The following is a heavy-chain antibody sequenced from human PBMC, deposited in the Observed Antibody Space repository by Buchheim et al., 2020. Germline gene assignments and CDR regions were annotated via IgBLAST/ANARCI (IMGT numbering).Heavy chain of an antibody. CDR1: GFTFRSYG. J-gene: IGHJ4*02. Sequence: QVQLVESGGGVVQPGRSLRLSCAASAASGFTFRSYGMHWVRQAPGKGLEWVAVIWADGSNYYYADSVKGRFTISRDNSKNTLYLQMNSLRAEDTAVYYCARDKRSGSLDYWGQGTL. V-gene: IGHV3-33*01. D-gene: IGHD1-26*01. CDR3: ARDKRSGSLDY. CDR2: IWADGSNY.